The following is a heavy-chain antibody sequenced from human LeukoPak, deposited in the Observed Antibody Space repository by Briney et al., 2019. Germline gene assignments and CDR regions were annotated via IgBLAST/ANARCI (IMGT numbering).Heavy chain of an antibody. Sequence: SETLSLTCTVSGGSINSYYWSWIRQPPGKGLEWIGYLYYSGSTNYNPSLKSRVTISVDTSKNQFSLKLSSVTAADTAVYYCAREQVVVPAASSSYYYMDVWGKGTAVTVSS. V-gene: IGHV4-59*01. D-gene: IGHD2-2*01. CDR1: GGSINSYY. CDR2: LYYSGST. CDR3: AREQVVVPAASSSYYYMDV. J-gene: IGHJ6*03.